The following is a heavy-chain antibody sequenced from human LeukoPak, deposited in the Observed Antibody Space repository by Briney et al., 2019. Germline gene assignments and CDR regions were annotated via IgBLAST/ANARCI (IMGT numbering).Heavy chain of an antibody. D-gene: IGHD6-19*01. V-gene: IGHV3-30*03. J-gene: IGHJ6*02. CDR2: ISYDGSNK. CDR1: GFTFSSYG. Sequence: HPGGSLRLSCAASGFTFSSYGMHWVRQAPGKGLEWVAVISYDGSNKYYADSVKGRFIISRDNSKNTLYLQMNSLTAEDTAVYYCARVVAGSVYKNGMDVWGQGTTVTVSS. CDR3: ARVVAGSVYKNGMDV.